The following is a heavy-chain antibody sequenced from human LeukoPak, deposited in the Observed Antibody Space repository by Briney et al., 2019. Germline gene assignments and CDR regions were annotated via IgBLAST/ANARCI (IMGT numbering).Heavy chain of an antibody. D-gene: IGHD2-15*01. Sequence: GGSLRLSCAASGFTFSSYSMNWVRQAPGKGLEWVSSISSSSSYIYYADSVKGRFTISRDNSKNTLYLQMNSLRAEDTAVYYCAKRLRVSYNWFDPWGQGTLVTVSS. V-gene: IGHV3-21*04. J-gene: IGHJ5*02. CDR3: AKRLRVSYNWFDP. CDR1: GFTFSSYS. CDR2: ISSSSSYI.